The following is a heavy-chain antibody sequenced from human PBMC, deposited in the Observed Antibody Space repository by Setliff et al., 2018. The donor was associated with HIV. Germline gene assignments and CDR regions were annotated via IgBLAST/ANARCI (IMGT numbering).Heavy chain of an antibody. CDR3: AREGKTALVTKYFDY. Sequence: LSLTCTVSGGSISSATYYWSWIRQYPGKGLEWIGYIDYSGSAYYNPSLKRRITISRDTSKNQFSLKMNSVTAADTAVYYCAREGKTALVTKYFDYWGQGALVTVSS. V-gene: IGHV4-31*03. D-gene: IGHD5-18*01. CDR1: GGSISSATYY. J-gene: IGHJ4*02. CDR2: IDYSGSA.